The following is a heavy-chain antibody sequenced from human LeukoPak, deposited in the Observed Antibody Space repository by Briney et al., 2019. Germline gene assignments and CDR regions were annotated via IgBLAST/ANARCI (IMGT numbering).Heavy chain of an antibody. D-gene: IGHD1-26*01. Sequence: GGSLRLPCAASGFTFSSYGMHWVRQAPGKGLEWVAFIRYGGSNKYYADSVKGRFTISRDNSKNTLYLQMNSLRAEDTAVYYCAKAHSVGATSSVDYWGQGTLVTVSS. CDR1: GFTFSSYG. CDR3: AKAHSVGATSSVDY. J-gene: IGHJ4*02. CDR2: IRYGGSNK. V-gene: IGHV3-30*02.